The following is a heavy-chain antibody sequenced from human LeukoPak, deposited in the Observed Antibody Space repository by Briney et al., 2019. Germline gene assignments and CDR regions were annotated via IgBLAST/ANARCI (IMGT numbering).Heavy chain of an antibody. CDR3: ATVIVVVGGNWFDP. Sequence: ASVKASCKVSGYTLTELSMHWVRQAPGKGLEWMGGFDPEDGETIYAQKFQGRVTMTEDTSTDTAYMELSSLRSEDTAVYYCATVIVVVGGNWFDPWGQGTLVTVSS. V-gene: IGHV1-24*01. CDR1: GYTLTELS. J-gene: IGHJ5*02. D-gene: IGHD1-26*01. CDR2: FDPEDGET.